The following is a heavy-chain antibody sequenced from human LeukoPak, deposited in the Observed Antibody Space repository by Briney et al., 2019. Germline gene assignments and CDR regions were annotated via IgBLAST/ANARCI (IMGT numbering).Heavy chain of an antibody. CDR1: GFTLSEHC. CDR3: ARESGGGVLGYFDL. J-gene: IGHJ2*01. D-gene: IGHD3-10*01. V-gene: IGHV3-72*01. Sequence: SLRLSCAAAGFTLSEHCMDWVSQVPGKGLEWVGRTRNKANSYTTEYAASVKGRFTISRDDSKKSLYRQMNSLKTEDTAVYYCARESGGGVLGYFDLWGRGTLVSVSS. CDR2: TRNKANSYTT.